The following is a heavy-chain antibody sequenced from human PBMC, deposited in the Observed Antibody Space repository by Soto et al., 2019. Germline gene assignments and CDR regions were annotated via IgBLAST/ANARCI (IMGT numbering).Heavy chain of an antibody. CDR3: SSGGYYYGVDV. Sequence: SETLSLTCTVSGGSISSSHYYWSWIRQPPGKGLEWIGYIYYSGSTYYNPSLKSRVTISVDTSKNQFSLKLSSVTAADTAVYFYSSGGYYYGVDVWGQGTTVPVSS. CDR1: GGSISSSHYY. V-gene: IGHV4-30-4*02. J-gene: IGHJ6*02. CDR2: IYYSGST.